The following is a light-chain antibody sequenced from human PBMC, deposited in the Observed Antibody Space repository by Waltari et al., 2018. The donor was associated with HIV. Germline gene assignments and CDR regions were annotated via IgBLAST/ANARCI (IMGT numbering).Light chain of an antibody. CDR3: FSYAGNNYLL. V-gene: IGLV2-8*01. J-gene: IGLJ2*01. CDR1: SSDIGLYNF. CDR2: GFR. Sequence: QSALTQPPSASGSPGQSVTISCAGTSSDIGLYNFVSWYQHHPGKAPKLMISGFRRRPSGVPDRFSGSKSGNTASLTVSGLQAEDEAAYYCFSYAGNNYLLFGGGTKLTVL.